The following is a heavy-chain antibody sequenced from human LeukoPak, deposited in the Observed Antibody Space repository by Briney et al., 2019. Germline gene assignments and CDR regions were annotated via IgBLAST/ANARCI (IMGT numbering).Heavy chain of an antibody. CDR3: AIDGAYYDILTGQPPEVDY. Sequence: GGSLRLSCSASGITFSSHGMHWVRQAPGKGLEWVAVIWDDGSNKYYADSVKGRLTISRDNSKNTLYLQMNSLRAEDTAVYYCAIDGAYYDILTGQPPEVDYWGQGTLVTVSS. V-gene: IGHV3-33*01. J-gene: IGHJ4*02. D-gene: IGHD3-9*01. CDR1: GITFSSHG. CDR2: IWDDGSNK.